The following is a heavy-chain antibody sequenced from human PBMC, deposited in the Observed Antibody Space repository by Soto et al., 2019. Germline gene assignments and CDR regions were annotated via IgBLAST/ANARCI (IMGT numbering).Heavy chain of an antibody. CDR2: ISSSSSNI. CDR3: GRGVHIVLYHAFDI. V-gene: IGHV3-48*02. Sequence: PGGTLRLSCAASGFTFSSYSMNWVRQAPGKGLEWVSYISSSSSNIYYADSVKGRFTISRDNAKNSLYLQMNSLRDEDMAVYYCGRGVHIVLYHAFDIWGQGTMVTVS. CDR1: GFTFSSYS. D-gene: IGHD2-8*01. J-gene: IGHJ3*02.